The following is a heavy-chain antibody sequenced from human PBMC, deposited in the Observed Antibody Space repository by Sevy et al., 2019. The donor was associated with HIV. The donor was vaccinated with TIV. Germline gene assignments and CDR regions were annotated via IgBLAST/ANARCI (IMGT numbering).Heavy chain of an antibody. CDR2: ISYDGRNYK. CDR3: ARDRGEILHSAFDY. D-gene: IGHD3-16*01. V-gene: IGHV3-30*14. Sequence: GGSLRLSCAASGFTFSDYSMHWVLQAPGKGLEWVAVISYDGRNYKYNVDSVKGRFTISRDNSKNTLFLQMNSLRAEDSAIYYCARDRGEILHSAFDYWGQGTLVTVSS. CDR1: GFTFSDYS. J-gene: IGHJ4*02.